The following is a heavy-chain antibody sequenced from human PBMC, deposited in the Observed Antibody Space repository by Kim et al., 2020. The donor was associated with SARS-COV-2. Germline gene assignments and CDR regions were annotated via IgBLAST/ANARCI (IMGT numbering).Heavy chain of an antibody. J-gene: IGHJ5*02. CDR1: GFTFSSYA. CDR3: AKDSGYCSSTSCLIRTGSGWFDP. Sequence: GGSLRLSCAASGFTFSSYAMSWVRQAPGKGLEWVPAISGSGGSTYYADSVKGRFTISRDNSKNSLYLQMNSLRAEDTAVYYCAKDSGYCSSTSCLIRTGSGWFDPWGQGTLVTVSS. V-gene: IGHV3-23*01. D-gene: IGHD2-2*01. CDR2: ISGSGGST.